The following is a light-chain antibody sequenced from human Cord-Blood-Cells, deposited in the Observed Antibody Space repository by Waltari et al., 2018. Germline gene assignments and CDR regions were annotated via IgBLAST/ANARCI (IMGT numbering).Light chain of an antibody. CDR1: KSLLHSNGYNY. J-gene: IGKJ5*01. Sequence: DIVMTQSPLSLPVTPGEPASISCRSSKSLLHSNGYNYLDWYLQKPGQSPQLLIYLCSNRASGVPDRFSGSRSGTDFTLKISRVQAEDVGVYYCMQALQTPPTFGQGTRLEIK. CDR3: MQALQTPPT. CDR2: LCS. V-gene: IGKV2-28*01.